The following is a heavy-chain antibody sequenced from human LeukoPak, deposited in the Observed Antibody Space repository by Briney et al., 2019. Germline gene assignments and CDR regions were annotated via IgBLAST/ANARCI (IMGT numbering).Heavy chain of an antibody. CDR1: GGSVSSGSYY. CDR2: IFYSGST. CDR3: ARAPASIAARRRFDP. V-gene: IGHV4-61*01. Sequence: PSETLSLTCTVSGGSVSSGSYYWSWIRQSPGKGLEWIGYIFYSGSTNYNPSLKSRVTISVDTSKNQFSLKLSSVTAADTAVYYCARAPASIAARRRFDPWGQGTLVTVSS. J-gene: IGHJ5*02. D-gene: IGHD6-6*01.